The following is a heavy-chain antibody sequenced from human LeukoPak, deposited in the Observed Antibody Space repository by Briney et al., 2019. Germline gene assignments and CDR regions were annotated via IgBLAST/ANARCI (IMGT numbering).Heavy chain of an antibody. V-gene: IGHV3-9*01. CDR2: ISYSSGSL. D-gene: IGHD6-19*01. CDR3: AKVGAVSLES. CDR1: GFTFGDHA. J-gene: IGHJ4*02. Sequence: GGSLRLSCAASGFTFGDHAMHWVRQTPGKGLEWVAGISYSSGSLGYADSVKGRFTISRDNGKQSLYLQMNSLRPEDTDVYFCAKVGAVSLESWGQGTLVTVSS.